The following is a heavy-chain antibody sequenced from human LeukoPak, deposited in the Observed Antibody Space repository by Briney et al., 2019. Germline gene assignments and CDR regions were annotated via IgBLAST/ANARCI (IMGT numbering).Heavy chain of an antibody. Sequence: ASVKVSCEASGYTXTTYGIGWVRQAPGQGLEWMGWISGYNGNTNYAQKFQGRVTMTTDTSTSTAYMELRRLRSDDTAVYYCARTSHESVLYWSDPWGQGTLVNVSS. V-gene: IGHV1-18*01. CDR1: GYTXTTYG. CDR2: ISGYNGNT. J-gene: IGHJ5*02. D-gene: IGHD3-16*01. CDR3: ARTSHESVLYWSDP.